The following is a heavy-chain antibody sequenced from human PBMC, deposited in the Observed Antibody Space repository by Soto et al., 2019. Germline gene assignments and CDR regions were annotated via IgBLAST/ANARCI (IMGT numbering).Heavy chain of an antibody. CDR1: GGSISSSNW. CDR3: ARSIAVAINWFDP. CDR2: IYHSGST. J-gene: IGHJ5*02. Sequence: QVPLQESGPGLVKPSGTLSLTCAVSGGSISSSNWWSWVRQPPGKGLEWIGQIYHSGSTNYNPSLKSRVPXSXDXXKNQFSLKLSSVTAADTAVYYCARSIAVAINWFDPWGQGTLVTVSS. D-gene: IGHD6-19*01. V-gene: IGHV4-4*02.